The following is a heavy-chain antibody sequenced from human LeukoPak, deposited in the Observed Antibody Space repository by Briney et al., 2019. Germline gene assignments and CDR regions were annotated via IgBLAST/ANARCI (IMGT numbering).Heavy chain of an antibody. CDR2: ISYTGRN. D-gene: IGHD1-1*01. V-gene: IGHV4-59*08. J-gene: IGHJ1*01. CDR3: ATLPRGTQPPDYFYH. CDR1: GGSMRFFY. Sequence: SETLSLTCTVSGGSMRFFYWRCMREPPGKGMEGSGSISYTGRNNYNPPLQSRVTISVDTSKNQLSLKLSSVTAADTAVYYCATLPRGTQPPDYFYHWGQGTLVTVSS.